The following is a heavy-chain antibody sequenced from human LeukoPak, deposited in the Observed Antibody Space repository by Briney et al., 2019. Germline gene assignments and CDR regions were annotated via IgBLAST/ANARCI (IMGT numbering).Heavy chain of an antibody. CDR3: ARVYSGWGIDY. V-gene: IGHV3-23*01. J-gene: IGHJ4*02. CDR2: IGGSGFTT. D-gene: IGHD5-12*01. Sequence: GGSLRLSCAASAFTFSSYGMSWVPQAPGKGLEWVSGIGGSGFTTYYADSVKGRFTISRDNSRNTLYLQVNSLRVEDTAVYYCARVYSGWGIDYWGQGTLVTVSS. CDR1: AFTFSSYG.